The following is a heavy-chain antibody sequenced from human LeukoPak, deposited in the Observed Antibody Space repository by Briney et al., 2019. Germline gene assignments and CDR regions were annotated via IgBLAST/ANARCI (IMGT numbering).Heavy chain of an antibody. J-gene: IGHJ5*02. CDR1: GLTLSYYC. CDR3: ARSRTGPNWFDP. Sequence: GGSLRLSCAASGLTLSYYCINWVRQAPGKGLEWVSSISRSSSHIYYADSVKGRFTISRDNAKNSLYLQMNSLRAEDTAVYYCARSRTGPNWFDPWGQGTLVTVSS. D-gene: IGHD1-14*01. CDR2: ISRSSSHI. V-gene: IGHV3-21*01.